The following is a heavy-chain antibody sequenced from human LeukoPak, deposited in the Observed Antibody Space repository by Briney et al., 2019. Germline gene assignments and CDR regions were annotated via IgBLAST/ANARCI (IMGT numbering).Heavy chain of an antibody. V-gene: IGHV3-30*02. Sequence: GGSLRLSCAASGFTFRLFGMHWVRQAPGKGLEWVSFIRFDGSNTYHADSVKGRSTISRDNSKNTLYLQMNSLTSEDTAVYYCAKVKTDILIPDSWGQGTLVTVSS. D-gene: IGHD2-21*02. J-gene: IGHJ4*02. CDR3: AKVKTDILIPDS. CDR2: IRFDGSNT. CDR1: GFTFRLFG.